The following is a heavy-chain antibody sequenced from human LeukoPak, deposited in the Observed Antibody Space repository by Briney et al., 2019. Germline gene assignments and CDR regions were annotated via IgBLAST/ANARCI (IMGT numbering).Heavy chain of an antibody. D-gene: IGHD6-6*01. J-gene: IGHJ6*03. CDR2: IYYSGST. CDR1: GDSISSRSYY. CDR3: ARDLMVAARPRYYYYMDV. V-gene: IGHV4-39*07. Sequence: PSETLSLTCTVSGDSISSRSYYWGWIRQPPGKGLEWIGSIYYSGSTYYNPSLKSRVTISVNTSKNQFSLKLSSVTAADTAVYYCARDLMVAARPRYYYYMDVWGKGTTVTVSS.